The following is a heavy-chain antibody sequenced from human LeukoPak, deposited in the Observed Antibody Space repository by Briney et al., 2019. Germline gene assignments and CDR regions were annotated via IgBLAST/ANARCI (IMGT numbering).Heavy chain of an antibody. CDR1: GFPSIANT. CDR3: ARGGGELPHFYYYYMDV. V-gene: IGHV3-21*01. D-gene: IGHD3-10*01. CDR2: ISSSSSYI. J-gene: IGHJ6*03. Sequence: PGGPLSLSLAAPGFPSIANTRNWSPQAPGRGRRGSSSISSSSSYIYYADSVKGRFTISRDNAKNSLYLQMNSLRAEDTAVYYCARGGGELPHFYYYYMDVWGKGTTVTISS.